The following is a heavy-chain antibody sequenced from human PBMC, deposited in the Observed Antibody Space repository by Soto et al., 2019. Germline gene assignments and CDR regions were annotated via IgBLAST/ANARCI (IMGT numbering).Heavy chain of an antibody. CDR3: ARVPCYESSAYYPFES. CDR1: GYTYTSSD. V-gene: IGHV1-8*01. D-gene: IGHD3-22*01. J-gene: IGHJ4*02. CDR2: MNPNCSNT. Sequence: ASLKVSCQASGYTYTSSDIKWERQDTSQERGWMGWMNPNCSNTGDAQKFQGRVTKPRYTPISTAYVEVSSLRSEDTAGYYCARVPCYESSAYYPFESWGQGTLVTVSS.